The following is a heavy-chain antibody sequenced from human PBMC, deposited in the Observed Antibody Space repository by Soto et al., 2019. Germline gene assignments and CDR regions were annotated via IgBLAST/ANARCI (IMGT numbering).Heavy chain of an antibody. J-gene: IGHJ5*02. CDR3: ARDPASRGSYYNWFDP. CDR2: INAGNGNT. CDR1: GYTFTSYA. Sequence: ASVKVSCKASGYTFTSYAMHWVRQAPGQRLEWMGWINAGNGNTKYSQKFQGRVTITRDTSASTAYMELSSLRSEDTAVYYCARDPASRGSYYNWFDPWGQGTLVTVSS. V-gene: IGHV1-3*01. D-gene: IGHD1-26*01.